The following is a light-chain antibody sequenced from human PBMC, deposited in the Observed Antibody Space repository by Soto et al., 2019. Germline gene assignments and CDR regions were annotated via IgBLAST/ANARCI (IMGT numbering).Light chain of an antibody. CDR1: QSVSSF. V-gene: IGKV3-15*01. J-gene: IGKJ5*01. Sequence: EIVLTQSPATLSLSPGDGATLSCSASQSVSSFLAWYQQKPGQAPRLLIYDTSTRATGIPARFSGSGSGTEFTLTISSLQSEDFAVYYCQQYNNWPPITFGQGTRLEIK. CDR3: QQYNNWPPIT. CDR2: DTS.